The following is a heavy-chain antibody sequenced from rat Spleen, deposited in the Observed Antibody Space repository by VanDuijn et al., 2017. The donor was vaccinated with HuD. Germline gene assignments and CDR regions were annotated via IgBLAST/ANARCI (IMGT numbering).Heavy chain of an antibody. CDR3: ARPDYSRFDY. Sequence: EVQLVESGGGLVQPGGSMRLSCTALGFTFSNYYMAWVRQAPTKGLEWVASISNGGGNTYYRDSVKGRFTISRDNAKSTLYLQMDSLRSEDTATYYCARPDYSRFDYWGQGVMVTVSS. CDR2: ISNGGGNT. J-gene: IGHJ2*01. CDR1: GFTFSNYY. D-gene: IGHD1-2*01. V-gene: IGHV5-25*01.